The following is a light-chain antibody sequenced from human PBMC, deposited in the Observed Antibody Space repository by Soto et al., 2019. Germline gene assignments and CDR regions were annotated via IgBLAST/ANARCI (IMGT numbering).Light chain of an antibody. Sequence: EIVLTQSPGTLSLSPGDRGTLSCRASQSVSSNYLAWYQQKPGQSPRLLIYGASSRATGIPDRFSGSGSGTDFTLTISRLEPEDFAVYYCQQYGSSPPVTFGGGTKVEIK. CDR2: GAS. CDR3: QQYGSSPPVT. J-gene: IGKJ4*01. V-gene: IGKV3-20*01. CDR1: QSVSSNY.